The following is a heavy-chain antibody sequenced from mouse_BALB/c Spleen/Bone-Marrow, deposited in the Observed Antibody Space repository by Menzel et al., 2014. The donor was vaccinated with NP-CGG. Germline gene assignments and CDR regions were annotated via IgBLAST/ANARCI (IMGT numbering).Heavy chain of an antibody. CDR2: INPSNGRA. D-gene: IGHD1-1*01. CDR3: ARYYNYYFDV. Sequence: LQESGAEVVKPGASVRPSCKTSGYTFTNYWMHWVKQRPGQGLEWIGDINPSNGRATFSEKFKSKATLTVDTSSSTAYMQLSSLTSEDSAVYYCARYYNYYFDVWGAGTTVTVSS. CDR1: GYTFTNYW. V-gene: IGHV1S81*02. J-gene: IGHJ1*01.